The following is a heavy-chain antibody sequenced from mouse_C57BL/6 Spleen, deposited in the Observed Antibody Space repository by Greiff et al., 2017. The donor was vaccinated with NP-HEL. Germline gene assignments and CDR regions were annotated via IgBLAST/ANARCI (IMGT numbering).Heavy chain of an antibody. CDR2: IDPSDSYT. J-gene: IGHJ2*01. CDR3: AREVYSNYRY. Sequence: QVQLQQPGAELVRPGTSVKLSCKASGYTFTSYWMHWVKQRPGQGLEWIGVIDPSDSYTNYNQKFKGKATLTVDTSSRTAYMQLSSLTSEDSAVYYCAREVYSNYRYWGQGTTLTVSS. CDR1: GYTFTSYW. V-gene: IGHV1-59*01. D-gene: IGHD2-5*01.